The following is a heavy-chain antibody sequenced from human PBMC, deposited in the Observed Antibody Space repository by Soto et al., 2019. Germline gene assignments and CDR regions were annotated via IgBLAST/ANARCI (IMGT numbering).Heavy chain of an antibody. CDR3: ARILYSCRGYMDV. D-gene: IGHD3-22*01. Sequence: SETLSLTCAVYGGSFSGYYWSWIRQPPGKGLEWIGEINHSGSTNYNPSLKSRVTISVDTSKNQFSLKLSSVTAADTAVYYCARILYSCRGYMDVSGQGTTVTVSS. CDR1: GGSFSGYY. J-gene: IGHJ6*02. V-gene: IGHV4-34*01. CDR2: INHSGST.